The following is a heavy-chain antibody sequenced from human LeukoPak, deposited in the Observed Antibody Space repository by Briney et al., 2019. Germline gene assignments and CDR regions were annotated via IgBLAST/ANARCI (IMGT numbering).Heavy chain of an antibody. J-gene: IGHJ4*02. CDR2: ISGSGGST. CDR1: GFTFSSYA. V-gene: IGHV3-23*01. CDR3: AKVEVARITMIVVVITSGWYFDY. Sequence: EGSLRLSCAASGFTFSSYAMSWVRQAPGKGLEWVSAISGSGGSTYYADSVKGRFTISRDNSKNTLYLQMNSLRAEDTAVYYCAKVEVARITMIVVVITSGWYFDYWGQGTLVTVSS. D-gene: IGHD3-22*01.